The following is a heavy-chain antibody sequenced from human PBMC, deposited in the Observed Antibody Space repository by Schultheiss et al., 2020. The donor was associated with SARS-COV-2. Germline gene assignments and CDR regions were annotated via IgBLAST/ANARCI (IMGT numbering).Heavy chain of an antibody. CDR2: ISSRSSYI. CDR3: ARVGATVTTSHYHGMDV. CDR1: GFTFSSYW. D-gene: IGHD4-17*01. Sequence: GGSLRLSCAASGFTFSSYWMSWVRQAPGKGLEWVSSISSRSSYIYYADSVKGRFTISRDNAKNSLYLQMHSLRAEDTAVYYCARVGATVTTSHYHGMDVWGQGTTVTVSS. J-gene: IGHJ6*02. V-gene: IGHV3-21*01.